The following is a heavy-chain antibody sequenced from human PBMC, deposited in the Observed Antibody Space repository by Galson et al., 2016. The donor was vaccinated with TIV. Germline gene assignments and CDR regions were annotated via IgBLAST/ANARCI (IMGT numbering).Heavy chain of an antibody. CDR2: RSYDGSNE. Sequence: SLRLSCAASGFPFSSYTMHWVRQAPGKGLEWVAVRSYDGSNEFYADSVKGRFTISRDNSKNTLYLQMDSPRIEDTAVYYCARDGHDFWSGGANTLDYWGQGTLVTVSS. J-gene: IGHJ4*02. CDR1: GFPFSSYT. D-gene: IGHD3-3*01. CDR3: ARDGHDFWSGGANTLDY. V-gene: IGHV3-30*04.